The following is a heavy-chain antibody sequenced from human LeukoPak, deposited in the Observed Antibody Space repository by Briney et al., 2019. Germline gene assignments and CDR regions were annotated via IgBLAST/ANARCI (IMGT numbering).Heavy chain of an antibody. Sequence: SETLSLTRSVSGGSISSRSHYWGWIRQSPGKGLEWIGTIYYSGTTFYNPSLQSRVSISVDTSRNQFSLRLNSVTAADTAVYYCARRNDYDFWSGNQYYFDYWGQGTLVTVSS. D-gene: IGHD3-3*01. V-gene: IGHV4-39*01. CDR2: IYYSGTT. CDR1: GGSISSRSHY. CDR3: ARRNDYDFWSGNQYYFDY. J-gene: IGHJ4*02.